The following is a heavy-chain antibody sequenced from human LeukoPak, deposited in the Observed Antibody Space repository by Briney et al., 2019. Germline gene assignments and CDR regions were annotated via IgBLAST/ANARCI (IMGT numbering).Heavy chain of an antibody. CDR2: ISSSGSTI. D-gene: IGHD6-13*01. CDR3: AKVQGQQLVSRFDY. V-gene: IGHV3-11*01. J-gene: IGHJ4*02. CDR1: GFTFSDYY. Sequence: GGSLRLSCAASGFTFSDYYMSWIRQAPGQGLEWVSYISSSGSTIYYADSVKGRVTISRDNTTNTLYLQMSSLRAEDTAVYYCAKVQGQQLVSRFDYWGQGTLVTVSS.